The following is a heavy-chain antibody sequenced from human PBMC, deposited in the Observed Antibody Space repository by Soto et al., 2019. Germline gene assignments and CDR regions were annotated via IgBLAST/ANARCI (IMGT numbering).Heavy chain of an antibody. D-gene: IGHD3-22*01. CDR3: ARDPPYYYDISGYNDY. CDR1: GRTFSSYA. V-gene: IGHV1-69*13. J-gene: IGHJ4*02. CDR2: IIPIFGTA. Sequence: SVKVSCKASGRTFSSYAISLVRQAPGQGLEWMGGIIPIFGTANYAQKFQGRVTITADESTSTAYMELSSLRSEDTAVYYCARDPPYYYDISGYNDYWGQRTLVNV.